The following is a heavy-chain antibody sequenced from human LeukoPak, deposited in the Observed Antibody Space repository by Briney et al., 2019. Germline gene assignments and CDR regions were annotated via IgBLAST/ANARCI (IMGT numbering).Heavy chain of an antibody. Sequence: GESLQISCKGSGYSFTTYWIGWVRQMPGKGLEWMGIIYPGDSDTRYSPSFQGQVTISVDKSISTAYLQWSSLKASDTAIYYCARHAYSSTWYPNWFDPWGQGTLVTVSS. CDR1: GYSFTTYW. CDR3: ARHAYSSTWYPNWFDP. CDR2: IYPGDSDT. J-gene: IGHJ5*02. V-gene: IGHV5-51*01. D-gene: IGHD6-13*01.